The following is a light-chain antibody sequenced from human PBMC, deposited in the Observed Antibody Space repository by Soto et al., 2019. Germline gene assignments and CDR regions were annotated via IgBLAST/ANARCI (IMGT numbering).Light chain of an antibody. CDR3: QQYTNWPPFT. CDR2: DSS. Sequence: EIFLTQSPGTLSLSPGERATLSCRASQSVSSSYLAWYQQKPGQPPRLLIYDSSTRATGVPARFSGSGSGTEFTLTIGNLQSEDFAIYYGQQYTNWPPFTAGQGTRLEVK. J-gene: IGKJ5*01. CDR1: QSVSSSY. V-gene: IGKV3-15*01.